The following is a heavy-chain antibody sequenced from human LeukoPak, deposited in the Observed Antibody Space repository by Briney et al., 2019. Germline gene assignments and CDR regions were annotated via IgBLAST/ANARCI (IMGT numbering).Heavy chain of an antibody. J-gene: IGHJ6*04. CDR2: IKSKANNYAT. CDR3: TRLESGMDV. Sequence: GGSLRLSCAASGFAFSGSALHWVRQASGKGLEWVGRIKSKANNYATAYAASVNGRFTVSRDDSKNTAYLQMNSLKTEDTAVYYCTRLESGMDVWGRGTTATVSS. V-gene: IGHV3-73*01. D-gene: IGHD1-1*01. CDR1: GFAFSGSA.